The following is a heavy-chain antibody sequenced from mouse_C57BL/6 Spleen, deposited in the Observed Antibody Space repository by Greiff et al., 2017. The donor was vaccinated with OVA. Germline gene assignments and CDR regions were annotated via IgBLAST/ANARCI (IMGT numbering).Heavy chain of an antibody. V-gene: IGHV5-9-1*02. CDR2: ISSGGDYI. CDR3: TRAQTAQATLYFDY. J-gene: IGHJ2*01. D-gene: IGHD3-2*02. Sequence: EVKVVESGEGLVKPGGSLKLSCAASGFTFSSYAMSWVRQTPEKRLEWVAYISSGGDYIYYADTVKGRFTISRDNARNTLYLQMSSLKSEDTAMYYCTRAQTAQATLYFDYWGQGTTLTVSS. CDR1: GFTFSSYA.